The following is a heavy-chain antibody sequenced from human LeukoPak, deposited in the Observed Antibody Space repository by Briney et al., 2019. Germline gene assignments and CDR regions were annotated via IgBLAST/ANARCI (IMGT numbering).Heavy chain of an antibody. D-gene: IGHD2-2*01. CDR2: IYTSGST. V-gene: IGHV4-61*02. J-gene: IGHJ5*02. CDR1: GGSISSDSSY. CDR3: ARSYCSSTSCNPYNWFDP. Sequence: SETLSLTCIVSGGSISSDSSYWSWIRQPAGKGLEWIGRIYTSGSTNYNPSLKSRVTMSVDTSKNQFSLKLSSVTAADTAVYYCARSYCSSTSCNPYNWFDPWGQGTLVTVSS.